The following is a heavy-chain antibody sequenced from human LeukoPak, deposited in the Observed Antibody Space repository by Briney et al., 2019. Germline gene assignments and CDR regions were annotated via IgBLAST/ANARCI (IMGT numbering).Heavy chain of an antibody. J-gene: IGHJ4*02. CDR2: MNPNSGNT. Sequence: ASVKVSCKASKDTFTTYDVNWVRQATGLGLEWMGWMNPNSGNTGYAQKSQGRVTMTMNSSISTAYMELTSLTSEDTAVYYCARSTMGARRKYDYWGQGTLVTVSS. V-gene: IGHV1-8*01. CDR3: ARSTMGARRKYDY. CDR1: KDTFTTYD. D-gene: IGHD1-26*01.